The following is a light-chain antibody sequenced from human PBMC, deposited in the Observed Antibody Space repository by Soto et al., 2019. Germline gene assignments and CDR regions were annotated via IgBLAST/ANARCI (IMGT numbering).Light chain of an antibody. J-gene: IGKJ5*01. Sequence: EIVLTQSPATLSLSPGGRATLSGCASHRISNYLAWYQQKPGQAPRLLIYGASHRATGITDRYSASGSGTDFTLTISRLEPEDFAVFFCQQYGTSEIIFGQGTRLEIK. CDR2: GAS. CDR1: HRISNY. V-gene: IGKV3-20*01. CDR3: QQYGTSEII.